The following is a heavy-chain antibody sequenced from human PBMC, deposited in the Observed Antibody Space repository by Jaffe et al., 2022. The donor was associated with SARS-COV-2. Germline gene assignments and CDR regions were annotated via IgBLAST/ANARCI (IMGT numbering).Heavy chain of an antibody. J-gene: IGHJ5*02. V-gene: IGHV5-51*01. Sequence: EVQLVQSGAEVKKPGESLKISCKGSGYSFTSYWIGWVRQMPGKGLEWMGIIYPGDSDTRYSPSFQGQVTISADKSISTAYLQWSSLKASDTAMYYCARLRYSSSWPQPEKVNNWFDPWGQGTLVTVSS. CDR3: ARLRYSSSWPQPEKVNNWFDP. D-gene: IGHD6-13*01. CDR2: IYPGDSDT. CDR1: GYSFTSYW.